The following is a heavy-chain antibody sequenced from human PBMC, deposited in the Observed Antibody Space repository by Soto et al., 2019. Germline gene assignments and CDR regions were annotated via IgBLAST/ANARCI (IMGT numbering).Heavy chain of an antibody. CDR2: IYYNGNT. D-gene: IGHD6-13*01. CDR3: ARLGAFYSSSWNYYYYGMDV. Sequence: SETLSLTCIVSGGSVNSDSYYWSWIRQPPGKALEWIGYIYYNGNTNYNPSLKSRVTISVDTSRNQFSLNLSSVTAADTAVFYCARLGAFYSSSWNYYYYGMDVWGQGTTVTVSS. V-gene: IGHV4-61*01. J-gene: IGHJ6*02. CDR1: GGSVNSDSYY.